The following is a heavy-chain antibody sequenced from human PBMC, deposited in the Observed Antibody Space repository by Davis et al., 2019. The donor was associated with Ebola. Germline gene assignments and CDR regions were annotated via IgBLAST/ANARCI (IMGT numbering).Heavy chain of an antibody. J-gene: IGHJ4*02. CDR2: IIPIFGTV. Sequence: AASVKVSCKASGGTFSSYAISWVRQAPGQGLEWMGGIIPIFGTVNYAQKFQGRVTITADESTSTAYMELSSLRSEDTAVYYCATPTVVTVYWGQGTLVTVSS. V-gene: IGHV1-69*13. D-gene: IGHD4-23*01. CDR1: GGTFSSYA. CDR3: ATPTVVTVY.